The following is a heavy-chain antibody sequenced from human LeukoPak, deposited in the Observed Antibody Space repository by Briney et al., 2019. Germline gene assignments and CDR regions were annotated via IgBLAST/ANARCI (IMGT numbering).Heavy chain of an antibody. Sequence: GGSLRLSCVASGFTFTNYAMHWVRQAPAKGLEWVALISNDGNNQYYPDSVKGRLTVSRDNSENTLYLQMNSLRVEDTAVYYCVARAGDFDYWGQGTLATVSS. D-gene: IGHD7-27*01. V-gene: IGHV3-30*03. CDR1: GFTFTNYA. CDR3: VARAGDFDY. J-gene: IGHJ4*02. CDR2: ISNDGNNQ.